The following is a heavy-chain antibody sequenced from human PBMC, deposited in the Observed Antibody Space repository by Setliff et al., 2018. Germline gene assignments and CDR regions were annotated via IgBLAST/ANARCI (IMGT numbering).Heavy chain of an antibody. CDR1: DTPSPST. D-gene: IGHD6-19*01. CDR3: ARATRDSDGWYYEYRWFDP. J-gene: IGHJ5*02. Sequence: ASVKSPARLLDTPSPSTFYTGCDRPLDKDLSGWDVSSLPRMTHNSAQKFQGRVTMTRDTSINTAYMELSRLTCDDTAVYYCARATRDSDGWYYEYRWFDPWGQGTLVTVSS. CDR2: SSLPRMT. V-gene: IGHV1-2*06.